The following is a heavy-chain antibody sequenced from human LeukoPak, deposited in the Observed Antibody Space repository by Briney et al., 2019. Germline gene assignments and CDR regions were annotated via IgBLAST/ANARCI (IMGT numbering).Heavy chain of an antibody. Sequence: PGRSLRLSCAASGFSFDDYAMHWVRQAPGKGLEWVSGISWNSGSIGYADSVKGRFTISRENAKNSLYLQMNSLRAGDTAVYYCARDISGSYGMDVWGQGTTVTVSS. V-gene: IGHV3-9*01. D-gene: IGHD1-26*01. J-gene: IGHJ6*02. CDR3: ARDISGSYGMDV. CDR1: GFSFDDYA. CDR2: ISWNSGSI.